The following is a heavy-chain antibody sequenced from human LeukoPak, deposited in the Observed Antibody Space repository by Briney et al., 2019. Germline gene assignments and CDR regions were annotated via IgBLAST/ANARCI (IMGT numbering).Heavy chain of an antibody. D-gene: IGHD6-13*01. CDR1: GFTFSSYA. CDR3: AKSVIAAAGTFDY. Sequence: PGGSLRLSCAAPGFTFSSYAMSWVRQAPGKGLEWVSAISNSGGSTYYADSVKGRFTISRDNSKNTLYLQMNSLRAEDTAVYYCAKSVIAAAGTFDYWGQGTLVTVSS. V-gene: IGHV3-23*01. J-gene: IGHJ4*02. CDR2: ISNSGGST.